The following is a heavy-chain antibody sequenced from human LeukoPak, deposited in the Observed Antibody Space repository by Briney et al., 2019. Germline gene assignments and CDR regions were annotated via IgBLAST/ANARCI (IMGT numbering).Heavy chain of an antibody. CDR3: AKNEQERIQLWPHFDY. J-gene: IGHJ4*02. D-gene: IGHD5-18*01. V-gene: IGHV3-23*01. Sequence: GGSLRLSCVASGFTFSNYWMSWVRQAPGKGLEWISAISGSGGSTYYADSVKGRFTISRDNSKNTLYLQMNSLRAEDTAVYYCAKNEQERIQLWPHFDYWGQGTLVTVSS. CDR2: ISGSGGST. CDR1: GFTFSNYW.